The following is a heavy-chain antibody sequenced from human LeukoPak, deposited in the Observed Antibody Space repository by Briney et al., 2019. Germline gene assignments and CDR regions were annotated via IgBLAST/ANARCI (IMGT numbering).Heavy chain of an antibody. V-gene: IGHV5-51*01. CDR1: GYSINNYW. D-gene: IGHD2-15*01. J-gene: IGHJ5*02. Sequence: GESLKISCKGSGYSINNYWIGWVRQMPGKGLEWMGIIYPADSDIRYSPSFQGQVTISADKSISTAYLQWSSLKASDTAMYYCARQEYCSGGSCYTWFDPWGQGTLVVVSS. CDR2: IYPADSDI. CDR3: ARQEYCSGGSCYTWFDP.